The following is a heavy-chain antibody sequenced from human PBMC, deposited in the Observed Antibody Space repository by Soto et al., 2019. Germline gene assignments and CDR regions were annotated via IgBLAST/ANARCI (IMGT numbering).Heavy chain of an antibody. CDR3: ARYDSSGYHSYYYGMDV. D-gene: IGHD3-22*01. Sequence: GGSLRLSCAASGFTFSSYAMHWVRQEPGKGLEWVAVISYDGSNKYYADSVKGRFTISRDNSKNTLYLQMNSLRAEDTAVYYCARYDSSGYHSYYYGMDVWGQGTTVTVSS. V-gene: IGHV3-30-3*01. J-gene: IGHJ6*02. CDR1: GFTFSSYA. CDR2: ISYDGSNK.